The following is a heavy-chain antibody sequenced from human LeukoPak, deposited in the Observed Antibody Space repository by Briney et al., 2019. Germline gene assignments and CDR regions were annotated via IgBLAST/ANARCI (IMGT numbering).Heavy chain of an antibody. CDR3: ARDRPDSSSLT. Sequence: NPSQALSLTCTVSGGAISSGGYYWSWIRQPPGKGLEWIGYIYHSGSTYYNPSLKSRVTISVDRSKNQFSLKLSSVTAADTAVYYCARDRPDSSSLTWGQGTLVTVSS. CDR1: GGAISSGGYY. CDR2: IYHSGST. V-gene: IGHV4-30-2*01. D-gene: IGHD6-13*01. J-gene: IGHJ5*02.